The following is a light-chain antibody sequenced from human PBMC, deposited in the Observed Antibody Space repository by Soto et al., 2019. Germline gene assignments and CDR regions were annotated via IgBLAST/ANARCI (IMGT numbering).Light chain of an antibody. CDR1: SSDIGSYNF. J-gene: IGLJ1*01. CDR3: CSYAGTGTDNYV. V-gene: IGLV2-23*01. CDR2: DDI. Sequence: QSALTQPASVSGSPGQSITISCTGTSSDIGSYNFVSWYQQHPGKAPKFMIYDDIKRPSGVSNRFSGSKSGNTASRTISGLQADDESDYYYCSYAGTGTDNYVFGSGTKVTVL.